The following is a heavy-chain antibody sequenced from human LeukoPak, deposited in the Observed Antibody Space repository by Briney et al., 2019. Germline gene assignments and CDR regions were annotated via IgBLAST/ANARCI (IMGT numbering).Heavy chain of an antibody. V-gene: IGHV3-7*04. Sequence: GGSLRLSCEVSGFTSSTAWLTWVRQAPGKGLEWVADMRQDGSDKYYVDSVKGRFVISGNIAKNSVSLHMNRLSVEDTAVYYCARVGYFDWLSFDYWGQGTLVTVSS. J-gene: IGHJ4*02. CDR2: MRQDGSDK. CDR1: GFTSSTAW. CDR3: ARVGYFDWLSFDY. D-gene: IGHD3-9*01.